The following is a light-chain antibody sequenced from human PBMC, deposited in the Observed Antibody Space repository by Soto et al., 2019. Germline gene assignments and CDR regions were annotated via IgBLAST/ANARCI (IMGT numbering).Light chain of an antibody. V-gene: IGLV2-14*01. Sequence: QSALTQPASVSGSPGQSITISCTGTSSDVGGYNYVSWYQQHPGKAPKLTIYDVSNRPSGVSNRFSGSKSGNTASLTISGLQAEDEADYYCSSYTSSSILFGGGTKVTVL. CDR1: SSDVGGYNY. J-gene: IGLJ2*01. CDR2: DVS. CDR3: SSYTSSSIL.